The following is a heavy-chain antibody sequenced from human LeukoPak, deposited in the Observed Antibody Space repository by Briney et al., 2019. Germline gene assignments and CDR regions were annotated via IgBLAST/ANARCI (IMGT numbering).Heavy chain of an antibody. J-gene: IGHJ4*02. D-gene: IGHD5-18*01. Sequence: GGSLRLSCAASGFTFSSYAMNWVRQAPGKGLEWVSGISATGGSTYHADSVKGRFTISRDNFKNTLYLQMNSLRAEDTAVYYCARGGGYSYGSFDYWGQGTLVTVSS. CDR1: GFTFSSYA. CDR2: ISATGGST. V-gene: IGHV3-23*01. CDR3: ARGGGYSYGSFDY.